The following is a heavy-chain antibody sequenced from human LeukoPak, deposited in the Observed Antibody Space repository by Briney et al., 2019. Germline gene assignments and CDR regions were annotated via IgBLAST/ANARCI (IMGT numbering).Heavy chain of an antibody. CDR2: MNPNSGNT. V-gene: IGHV1-8*01. CDR3: ARGPNKYDGGNSGSAWFDP. D-gene: IGHD4-23*01. CDR1: XXXXTSYD. Sequence: ASVKVXXXXXXXXXTSYDINWVGQATGLGPEWMGWMNPNSGNTGYAQKFQGRVTMTRNTSISTAYLELSSLTSEDTAVYYCARGPNKYDGGNSGSAWFDPWGQGSLVTVSS. J-gene: IGHJ5*02.